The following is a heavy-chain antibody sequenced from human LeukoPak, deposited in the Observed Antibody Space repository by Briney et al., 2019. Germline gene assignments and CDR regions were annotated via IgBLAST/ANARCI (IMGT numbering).Heavy chain of an antibody. Sequence: SVTVSCKESGGTFRSYAISWGRQAPGQGVEWMGGIIPIFGPATYAHNFQGSVTIPADESTSTAYMQLIRLRSEDTAVYYCARPLGYCSSTSCYRAGFDYWGQGTLVTVSS. CDR2: IIPIFGPA. J-gene: IGHJ4*02. D-gene: IGHD2-2*02. V-gene: IGHV1-69*01. CDR1: GGTFRSYA. CDR3: ARPLGYCSSTSCYRAGFDY.